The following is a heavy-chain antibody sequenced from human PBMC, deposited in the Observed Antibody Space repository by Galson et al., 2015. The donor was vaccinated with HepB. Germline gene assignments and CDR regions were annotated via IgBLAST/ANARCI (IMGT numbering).Heavy chain of an antibody. CDR1: GFTFGDYA. CDR2: IRSKAYGGTT. J-gene: IGHJ4*02. D-gene: IGHD6-19*01. Sequence: SLRLSCAASGFTFGDYAMSWFRQAPGKGLEWVGFIRSKAYGGTTKYAASVKGRFTISRDDSKSIAYLQMNSLKTEDTAVYYCTRFSDNGWLNFDYWGQGTLVTVSS. CDR3: TRFSDNGWLNFDY. V-gene: IGHV3-49*03.